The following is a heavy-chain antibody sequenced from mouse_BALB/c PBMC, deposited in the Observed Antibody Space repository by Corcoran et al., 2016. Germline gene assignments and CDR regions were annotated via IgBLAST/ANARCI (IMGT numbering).Heavy chain of an antibody. CDR2: INTYTGEP. CDR1: GYTFTNYG. J-gene: IGHJ3*01. Sequence: QIQLVQSGPELKKPGETVKISCKASGYTFTNYGMNWVKQAPGKGLKRMGWINTYTGEPTYADDFKGRFSFSLETSASTASLQINNLKNEDTATYFCARDPAWFVYWGQGTLVTVSA. V-gene: IGHV9-3-1*01. CDR3: ARDPAWFVY.